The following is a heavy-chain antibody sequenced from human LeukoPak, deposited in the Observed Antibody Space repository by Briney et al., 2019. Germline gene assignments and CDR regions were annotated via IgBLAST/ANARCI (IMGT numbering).Heavy chain of an antibody. CDR3: AMGSWYYYDSSGYGSWAFDI. CDR2: TYYRSKWYN. J-gene: IGHJ3*02. CDR1: GDSVSSNSAA. D-gene: IGHD3-22*01. V-gene: IGHV6-1*01. Sequence: SQTLSLTCAISGDSVSSNSAAWNWIRQSPSRGLEWLGRTYYRSKWYNDYAVSVKSRITINPDTSKNQFSLQPNSVTPEDTAVYYCAMGSWYYYDSSGYGSWAFDIWGQGTMVTVSS.